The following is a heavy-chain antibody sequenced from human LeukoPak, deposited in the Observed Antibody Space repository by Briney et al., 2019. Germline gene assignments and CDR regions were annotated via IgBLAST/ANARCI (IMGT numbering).Heavy chain of an antibody. D-gene: IGHD1-26*01. J-gene: IGHJ4*02. V-gene: IGHV3-15*01. Sequence: GGSLRLSCAASGFTFSNAWMSWVRQAPGKGLEWVGRIKSKTDGGTTDYAAPVRGRFTISRDDSKNTLYLQMNSLKTEDTAVYYCTTAGWELYYFDYWGQGTLVTVSS. CDR1: GFTFSNAW. CDR3: TTAGWELYYFDY. CDR2: IKSKTDGGTT.